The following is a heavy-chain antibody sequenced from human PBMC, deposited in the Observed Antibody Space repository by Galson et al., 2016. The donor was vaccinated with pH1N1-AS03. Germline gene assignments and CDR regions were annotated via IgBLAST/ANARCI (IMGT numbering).Heavy chain of an antibody. D-gene: IGHD3-16*02. CDR2: VHYSGTT. CDR1: GGSMTSPDW. CDR3: ASAGYHTPGYHY. Sequence: LSLTCAVSGGSMTSPDWWTWVRQPPGKGLEWIGEVHYSGTTSYNPSLNSRVTMSIDKSNNQFSLNLGSVTAADTAVYFYASAGYHTPGYHYWGQGALVTVSS. J-gene: IGHJ4*02. V-gene: IGHV4-4*01.